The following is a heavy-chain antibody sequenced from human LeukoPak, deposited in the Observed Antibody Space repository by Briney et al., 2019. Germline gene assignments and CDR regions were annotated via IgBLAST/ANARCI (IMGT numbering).Heavy chain of an antibody. Sequence: SQTLSLTCAISGDSVFSNNIAWNWIRQSPSRGLEWLGRTYYRSQWYDDYAVSVRGRITTNPDTSKNQFSLHLNSVTPDDTAVYYCALEVAGIYNFDSWSQGTLVTVSS. J-gene: IGHJ4*02. CDR2: TYYRSQWYD. CDR1: GDSVFSNNIA. D-gene: IGHD6-19*01. CDR3: ALEVAGIYNFDS. V-gene: IGHV6-1*01.